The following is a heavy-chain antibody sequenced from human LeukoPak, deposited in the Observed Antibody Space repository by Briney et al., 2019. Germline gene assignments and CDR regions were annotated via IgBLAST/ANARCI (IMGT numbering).Heavy chain of an antibody. J-gene: IGHJ5*02. D-gene: IGHD4-23*01. Sequence: TGGSLRLSCAASGFTFSSYNMNWVRQAPGKGLEWVSSISSSSTYIYYAESMKGRFTISRDNAKNSLYLQMNSLRAEDTAVYYCATFSYAGNAGGSVGPWGQGTLVTVSS. CDR2: ISSSSTYI. V-gene: IGHV3-21*04. CDR1: GFTFSSYN. CDR3: ATFSYAGNAGGSVGP.